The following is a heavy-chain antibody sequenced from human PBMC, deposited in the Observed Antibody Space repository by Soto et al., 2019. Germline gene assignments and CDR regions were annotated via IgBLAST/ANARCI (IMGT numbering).Heavy chain of an antibody. Sequence: QVQLVESGGGVVQPGRSLRLSCAASGFTFSSYGMHWVRQAPGKGLEWVAVIWYDGSNKYYADSVKGRFTISRDNSKNALCLQMNSLRAEDTAVYYCARGGIAVVPNWFDPWGQGTLVAVSS. J-gene: IGHJ5*02. CDR3: ARGGIAVVPNWFDP. D-gene: IGHD6-19*01. V-gene: IGHV3-33*01. CDR2: IWYDGSNK. CDR1: GFTFSSYG.